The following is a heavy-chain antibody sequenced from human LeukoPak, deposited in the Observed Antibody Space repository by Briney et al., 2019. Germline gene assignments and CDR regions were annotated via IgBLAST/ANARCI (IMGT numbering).Heavy chain of an antibody. V-gene: IGHV3-21*01. CDR1: GFTFSSYE. CDR2: ITSSSSYI. CDR3: ARGETSWTLPNDY. Sequence: GGSLRLSCAASGFTFSSYEMNWVRQAPGKGLEWVSSITSSSSYIYYADSVKGRFTISRDNAKNSLYLQMNSLRAEDTAVYYCARGETSWTLPNDYWGQGTLVTVS. D-gene: IGHD2-2*01. J-gene: IGHJ4*02.